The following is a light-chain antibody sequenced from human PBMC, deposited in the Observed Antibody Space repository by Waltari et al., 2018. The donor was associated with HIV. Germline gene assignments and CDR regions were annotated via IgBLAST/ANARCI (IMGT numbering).Light chain of an antibody. CDR2: EVS. V-gene: IGLV2-14*01. CDR3: SSYTTRNTRV. CDR1: SSDVGVYNY. Sequence: QSALTQPASVSGSPGQSITISCTGTSSDVGVYNYVSWYQQHPGKAPKLMIYEVSNRPSGLSNRFAGSKSGNTASLTISGLQAEDEADYYCSSYTTRNTRVFGGGTTLTVL. J-gene: IGLJ3*02.